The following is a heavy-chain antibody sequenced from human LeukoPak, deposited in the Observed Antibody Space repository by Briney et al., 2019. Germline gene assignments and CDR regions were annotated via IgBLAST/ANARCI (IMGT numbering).Heavy chain of an antibody. CDR3: ARQEASDDAFDI. CDR1: GYSFTSYW. CDR2: INPSDSYT. V-gene: IGHV5-10-1*01. Sequence: GESLKISCKGSGYSFTSYWIIWVRQMPGKGLEWMGRINPSDSYTNYSPSFQDHVTISADKSISTAYLQWSSLKASDTAMYYCARQEASDDAFDIWGQGTMVTVSS. J-gene: IGHJ3*02.